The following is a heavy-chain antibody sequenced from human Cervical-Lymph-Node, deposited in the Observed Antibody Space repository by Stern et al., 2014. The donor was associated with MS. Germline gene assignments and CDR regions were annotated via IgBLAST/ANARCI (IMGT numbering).Heavy chain of an antibody. CDR1: GASISSGTYY. CDR3: ARVRHDYSNYWFDP. J-gene: IGHJ5*02. CDR2: IYYSGNT. Sequence: VQLVESGPGLVKPSQTLSLTCSVSGASISSGTYYWTWIRQHPGEGLEWIGNIYYSGNTHYNPSLKSRVFISLDTSKNQFSLRLSSVTSADTAVYYCARVRHDYSNYWFDPWGQGTLVTVSS. V-gene: IGHV4-31*03. D-gene: IGHD4-11*01.